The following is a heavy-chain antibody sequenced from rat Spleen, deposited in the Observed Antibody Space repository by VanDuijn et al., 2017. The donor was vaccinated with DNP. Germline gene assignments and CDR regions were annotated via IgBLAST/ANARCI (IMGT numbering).Heavy chain of an antibody. J-gene: IGHJ2*01. CDR1: DYSITSDY. D-gene: IGHD4-2*01. Sequence: EVHLQESGPGLVKPSQSLSLTCSVTDYSITSDYWGWLRKFPGNKMEWIGHISYSGSTSYNPSLKSRISITRYTSKNKFFLQFNSVTTEHTATYYFARFRTGPDYWGQGVMVTVSS. V-gene: IGHV3-1*01. CDR3: ARFRTGPDY. CDR2: ISYSGST.